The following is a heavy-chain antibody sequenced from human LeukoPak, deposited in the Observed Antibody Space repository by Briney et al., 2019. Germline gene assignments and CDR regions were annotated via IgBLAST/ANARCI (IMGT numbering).Heavy chain of an antibody. V-gene: IGHV1-2*02. D-gene: IGHD3-22*01. CDR1: GYTFSGYY. J-gene: IGHJ4*02. Sequence: ASVKVSCRASGYTFSGYYMHWVRQAPGQGLEWMGWINPNSGDTNYAQKFQGRATITADESTSTAYMDLSSLRSEDTAVYYCARDARGADGWLLGGNFDYWGQGTLVTVSS. CDR2: INPNSGDT. CDR3: ARDARGADGWLLGGNFDY.